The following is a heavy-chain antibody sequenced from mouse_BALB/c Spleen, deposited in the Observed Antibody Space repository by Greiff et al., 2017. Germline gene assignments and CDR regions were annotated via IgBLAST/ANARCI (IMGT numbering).Heavy chain of an antibody. CDR1: GFTFSSYG. CDR3: ARGIYYDYDEGYYFDY. J-gene: IGHJ2*01. Sequence: EVQLVESGGGLVQPGGSLKLSCAASGFTFSSYGMSWVRQTPDKRLELVATINSNGGSTYYPDSVKGRFTISRDNAKNTLYLQMSSLKSEDTAMYYCARGIYYDYDEGYYFDYWGQGTTLTVSS. V-gene: IGHV5-6-3*01. D-gene: IGHD2-4*01. CDR2: INSNGGST.